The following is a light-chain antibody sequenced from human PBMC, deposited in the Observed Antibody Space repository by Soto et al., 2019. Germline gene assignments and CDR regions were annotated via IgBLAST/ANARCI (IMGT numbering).Light chain of an antibody. CDR2: EVT. J-gene: IGLJ1*01. V-gene: IGLV2-8*01. CDR3: SSYVGSDVFV. Sequence: QSALTQPPSASGSPGQSVRISCTGTRRDVGGYTYVAWYQQHPGKAPKLMIYEVTKRPSGVPDRFSGSKSGNTAFLTVSGLQPGDEADYYCSSYVGSDVFVFGTVTKLTVL. CDR1: RRDVGGYTY.